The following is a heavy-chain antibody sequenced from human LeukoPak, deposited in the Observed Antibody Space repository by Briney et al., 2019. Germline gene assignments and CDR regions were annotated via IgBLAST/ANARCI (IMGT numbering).Heavy chain of an antibody. CDR3: AKKGDGSSWFFDY. D-gene: IGHD6-13*01. V-gene: IGHV3-48*01. Sequence: GGSLRLSCAASGFIFSQYSINWVRQAPGKGLEWVSHIRSTGDTFYADSVKGRFTISRDNARNSLYLQMNSLRAEDTAVYYCAKKGDGSSWFFDYWGQGTLVTVSS. CDR2: IRSTGDT. CDR1: GFIFSQYS. J-gene: IGHJ4*02.